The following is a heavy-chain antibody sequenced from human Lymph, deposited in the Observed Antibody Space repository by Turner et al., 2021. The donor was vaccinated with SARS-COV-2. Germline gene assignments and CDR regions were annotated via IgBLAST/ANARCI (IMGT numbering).Heavy chain of an antibody. J-gene: IGHJ3*02. V-gene: IGHV3-53*02. CDR2: NDSGGTT. Sequence: EVQLVETGGGLLQPGGSLRLSCSASGFTVSSNHMSCVRQALGMGLVWVSFNDSGGTTYYAYSVKGRFTISRDTSKNTLYLQMNILRAEYTAVYYCARDLGPLAFDIWDQGTMVTVSS. CDR3: ARDLGPLAFDI. CDR1: GFTVSSNH.